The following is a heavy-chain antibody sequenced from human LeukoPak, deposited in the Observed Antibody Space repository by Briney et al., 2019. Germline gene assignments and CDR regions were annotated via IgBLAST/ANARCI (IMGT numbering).Heavy chain of an antibody. D-gene: IGHD3-10*01. CDR3: ARDHGSGSYYGGGGWFDP. CDR1: GGSFSGYF. Sequence: SETLSLTCAVYGGSFSGYFWSWIRQPPGKGLEWIGEISHSGSTNYNPSLKSRVSTSVDTSKNQFSLKLSSVTAADTAVYYCARDHGSGSYYGGGGWFDPWGQGTLVTVSS. J-gene: IGHJ5*02. CDR2: ISHSGST. V-gene: IGHV4-34*01.